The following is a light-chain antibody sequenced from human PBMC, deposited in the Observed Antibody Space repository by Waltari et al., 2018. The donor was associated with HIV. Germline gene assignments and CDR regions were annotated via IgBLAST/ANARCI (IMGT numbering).Light chain of an antibody. CDR3: SLYTSSSLV. CDR2: EVS. J-gene: IGLJ2*01. V-gene: IGLV2-18*01. Sequence: QSVLTQPPSASGTPGQRVTISCSGSSSNIGGNNVSWYQQLPGPAPKLMIYEVSNRPSGVPDRFSGSKSGNTASLTISGLQAEDEADYYCSLYTSSSLVFGGGTKLTVL. CDR1: SSNIGGNN.